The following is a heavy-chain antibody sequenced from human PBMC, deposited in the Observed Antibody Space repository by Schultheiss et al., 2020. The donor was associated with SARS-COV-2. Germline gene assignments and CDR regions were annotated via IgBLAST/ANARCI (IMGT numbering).Heavy chain of an antibody. Sequence: GGSLRLSCAASGFTFSSYAMHWVRQAPGKGLEWVAVISYDGSNKYYADSVKGRFTISRDNSKNTLYLQMNSLRAEDTAVYYCARDHSAYTFDYWGQGTLVTVSS. J-gene: IGHJ4*02. CDR1: GFTFSSYA. D-gene: IGHD2-21*01. V-gene: IGHV3-30*14. CDR3: ARDHSAYTFDY. CDR2: ISYDGSNK.